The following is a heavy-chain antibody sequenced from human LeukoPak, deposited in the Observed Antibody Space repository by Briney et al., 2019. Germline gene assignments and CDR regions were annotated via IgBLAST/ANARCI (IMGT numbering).Heavy chain of an antibody. CDR2: INHSGST. CDR3: ARGKRELRLRYYYYYMDV. CDR1: GGSFSGYY. Sequence: SETLSLTCAVYGGSFSGYYWSWIRQPPGKGLEWIGEINHSGSTNYNPSLKSRVTISVDTPKNQFSLKLSSVTAADTAVYYCARGKRELRLRYYYYYMDVWGKGTTVTVSS. V-gene: IGHV4-34*01. J-gene: IGHJ6*03. D-gene: IGHD1-7*01.